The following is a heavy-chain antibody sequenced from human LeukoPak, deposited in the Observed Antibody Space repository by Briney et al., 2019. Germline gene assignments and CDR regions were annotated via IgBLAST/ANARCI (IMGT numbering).Heavy chain of an antibody. CDR3: AGEYYFYHMDG. CDR2: ISSSGNIK. J-gene: IGHJ6*03. V-gene: IGHV3-11*04. CDR1: GFTFSDYY. Sequence: GGSLRLSCAASGFTFSDYYMSWIRQAPGKGLEWLSYISSSGNIKYYTDSVKGRFTISRDNTENSLYLQMNSLRADDTAVYYCAGEYYFYHMDGWGKGTTVTVSS.